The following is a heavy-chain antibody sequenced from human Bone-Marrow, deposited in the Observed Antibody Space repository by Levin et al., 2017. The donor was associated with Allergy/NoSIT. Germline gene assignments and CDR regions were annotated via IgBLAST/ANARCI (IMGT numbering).Heavy chain of an antibody. CDR2: IYTSGST. J-gene: IGHJ5*02. D-gene: IGHD3-10*01. V-gene: IGHV4-4*07. Sequence: SETLSLTCTVSGGSISSYYWSWIRQPAGKGLEWIGRIYTSGSTNYNPSLKSRVTMSVDTSKNQFSLKLSSVTAADTAVYYCASNRVVGELWDNWFDPWGQGTLVTVSS. CDR1: GGSISSYY. CDR3: ASNRVVGELWDNWFDP.